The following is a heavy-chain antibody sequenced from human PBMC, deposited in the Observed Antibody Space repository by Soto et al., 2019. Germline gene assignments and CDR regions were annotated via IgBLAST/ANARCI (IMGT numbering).Heavy chain of an antibody. CDR1: GGSISSYY. CDR2: IYYSGST. V-gene: IGHV4-59*01. D-gene: IGHD3-22*01. Sequence: PSETLSLTCTVSGGSISSYYWSWIRQPPGKGLEWIGYIYYSGSTNYNPSLKSRVTISVDTSKNQFSLKLSSVTAADTAVYYCARVGLYDSSGYYYFDYWGQGTLVTDSS. J-gene: IGHJ4*02. CDR3: ARVGLYDSSGYYYFDY.